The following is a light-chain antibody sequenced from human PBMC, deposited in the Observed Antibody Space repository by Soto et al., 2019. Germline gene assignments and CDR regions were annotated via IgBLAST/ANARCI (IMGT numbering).Light chain of an antibody. CDR2: DVS. CDR3: CSYAGSYTLV. CDR1: SSDVGGYNY. Sequence: QSALTQPRSVSGSPGQSVTISCTGTSSDVGGYNYVSWYQQHPGKAPKLMIYDVSKRPSGVPDRFSGSKSGNTASLTISGXXXXXXXXXYCCSYAGSYTLVFGGGTKLTVL. V-gene: IGLV2-11*01. J-gene: IGLJ3*02.